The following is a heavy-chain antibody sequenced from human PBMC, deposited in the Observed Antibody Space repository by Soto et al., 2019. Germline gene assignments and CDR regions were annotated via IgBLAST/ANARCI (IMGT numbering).Heavy chain of an antibody. D-gene: IGHD4-17*01. Sequence: ASVKVSCKASGYSFTGYYMHWVRQAPGQGLEWMGWINPNSGGTNYAQKFQGWVTMTRDTSISTAYMELSRLRSDDTAVYYCARAVGYDYGDNNWFDPWGQGTLVTVSS. V-gene: IGHV1-2*04. J-gene: IGHJ5*02. CDR3: ARAVGYDYGDNNWFDP. CDR2: INPNSGGT. CDR1: GYSFTGYY.